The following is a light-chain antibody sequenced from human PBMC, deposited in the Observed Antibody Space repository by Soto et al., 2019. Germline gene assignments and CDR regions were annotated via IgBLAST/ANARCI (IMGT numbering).Light chain of an antibody. Sequence: DIQMTQSPSSLSASVGDRVTITCRASQNLDNYLNWYQQKPGKAPNLLIYAASRLQSGVPSRFSGSGSGTDFTFTISSLQPEDIATYYCRQYDDLPPTFGQGTRLEIK. V-gene: IGKV1-33*01. J-gene: IGKJ5*01. CDR3: RQYDDLPPT. CDR1: QNLDNY. CDR2: AAS.